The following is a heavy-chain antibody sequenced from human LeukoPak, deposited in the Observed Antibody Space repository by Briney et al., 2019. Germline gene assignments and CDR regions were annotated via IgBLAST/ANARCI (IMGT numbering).Heavy chain of an antibody. CDR3: ARLHKWELLRWFDP. Sequence: SETLSLTCTVSGGSISSYIWSWIRQPPGKGLEWIGYIYYSGSTNYNPSLKSRVTISVDTSKNQFSLKLSSVTAADTAVYYCARLHKWELLRWFDPWGQGTLVTVSS. CDR2: IYYSGST. CDR1: GGSISSYI. V-gene: IGHV4-59*08. D-gene: IGHD1-26*01. J-gene: IGHJ5*02.